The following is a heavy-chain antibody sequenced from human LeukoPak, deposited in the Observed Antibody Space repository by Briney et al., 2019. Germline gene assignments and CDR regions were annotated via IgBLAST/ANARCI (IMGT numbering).Heavy chain of an antibody. CDR2: ISYDGSNQ. CDR3: ARDLHGRYSYGYRH. D-gene: IGHD5-18*01. Sequence: PGGSLRLSCAASGFTFSSYAMSWVRQAPVKGLEWVAVISYDGSNQHKADSVRGRFTISRDNSKNTLYLQMNSLRAEDTAVYYCARDLHGRYSYGYRHWGQGALVTVSS. V-gene: IGHV3-30*03. CDR1: GFTFSSYA. J-gene: IGHJ4*02.